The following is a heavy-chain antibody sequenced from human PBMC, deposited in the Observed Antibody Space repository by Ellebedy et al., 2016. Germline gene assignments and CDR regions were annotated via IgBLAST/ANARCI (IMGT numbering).Heavy chain of an antibody. V-gene: IGHV3-23*01. D-gene: IGHD4-17*01. Sequence: GGSLRLXXAASGLPFRSFFMSWVRQAPGKGLEWVSTISGGADNIYVADSVKGRFTISRDNSRNTVFLQMNSLRAEDTAIYYCRQGHYANYWGQGTLVTVSS. J-gene: IGHJ4*02. CDR3: RQGHYANY. CDR2: ISGGADNI. CDR1: GLPFRSFF.